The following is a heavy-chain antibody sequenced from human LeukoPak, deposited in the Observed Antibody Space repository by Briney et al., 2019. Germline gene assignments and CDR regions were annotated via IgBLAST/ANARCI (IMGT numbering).Heavy chain of an antibody. CDR2: IHYSGST. V-gene: IGHV4-59*02. CDR3: AGGIGYATSPADH. D-gene: IGHD6-13*01. CDR1: GGSVSGYY. Sequence: ASETLSLTCTVSGGSVSGYYWSWIRQPPGKGLQWIGYIHYSGSTNYNPSLKRRLTISVDTSKNQFSLSLNSVTAADTAVYFCAGGIGYATSPADHLSQGTLVIVSS. J-gene: IGHJ5*02.